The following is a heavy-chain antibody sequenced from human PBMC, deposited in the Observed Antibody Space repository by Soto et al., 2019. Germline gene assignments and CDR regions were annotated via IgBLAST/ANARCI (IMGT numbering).Heavy chain of an antibody. CDR3: ARDFVFSSSPYYYGMDV. D-gene: IGHD6-6*01. J-gene: IGHJ6*02. V-gene: IGHV3-53*01. Sequence: PGGSLRLSCAASCFTVSSNYMSCVRQAPWKGLEWFSVIYSGGSTYYADSVKGRFTISRDNSKNTLYLQMNSLRAEATAVYYCARDFVFSSSPYYYGMDVWGQGTTVTVSS. CDR2: IYSGGST. CDR1: CFTVSSNY.